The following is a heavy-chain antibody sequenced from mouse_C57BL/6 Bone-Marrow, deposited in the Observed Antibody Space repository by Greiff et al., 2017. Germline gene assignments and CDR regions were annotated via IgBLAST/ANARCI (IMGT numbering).Heavy chain of an antibody. D-gene: IGHD6-5*01. CDR3: ARRMQWYFEV. J-gene: IGHJ1*03. V-gene: IGHV1-5*01. CDR1: GYTFTSYW. CDR2: IYPGNSVP. Sequence: VQLQQSGTVLARPGASVKMSCKTSGYTFTSYWMHWVNQRPGQGLEWIGAIYPGNSVPSYTQKFTGKAKLTAVPSASTAYMELSSLTNEESAVNYCARRMQWYFEVWGTGTTVTVPS.